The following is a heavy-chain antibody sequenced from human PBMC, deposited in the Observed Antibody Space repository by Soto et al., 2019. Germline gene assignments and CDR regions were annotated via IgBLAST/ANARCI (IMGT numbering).Heavy chain of an antibody. D-gene: IGHD3-3*01. V-gene: IGHV1-18*01. Sequence: ASVKVSCKASGYTFTSYGIAWVRQAPGKGLEWMGWISAYNGNTNYAQKLQGRVTMTTDTSTSTAYMELRSLRSDDTAVYYCARDHQITIFGVVIPHDAFDIWGQGTMVTVSS. J-gene: IGHJ3*02. CDR3: ARDHQITIFGVVIPHDAFDI. CDR2: ISAYNGNT. CDR1: GYTFTSYG.